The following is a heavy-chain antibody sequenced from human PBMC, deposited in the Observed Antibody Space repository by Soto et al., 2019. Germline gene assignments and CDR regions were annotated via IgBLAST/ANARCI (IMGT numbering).Heavy chain of an antibody. V-gene: IGHV4-39*01. J-gene: IGHJ4*02. CDR3: ARQPYYDSSGFSS. CDR1: GGSISSSSYY. CDR2: IYYSGST. Sequence: PSETLSLTCTVSGGSISSSSYYWGWIRQPPGKGLEWIGSIYYSGSTYYNPSLKSRVTISVDTSKNQFSLKLSSVTAADTAVYYCARQPYYDSSGFSSWGQGTLVTVS. D-gene: IGHD3-22*01.